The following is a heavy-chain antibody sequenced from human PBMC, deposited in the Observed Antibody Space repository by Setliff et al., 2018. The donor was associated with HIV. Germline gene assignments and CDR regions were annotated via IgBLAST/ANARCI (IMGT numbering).Heavy chain of an antibody. D-gene: IGHD1-26*01. J-gene: IGHJ4*02. CDR3: TTDLGSGRFSWNNN. CDR2: IKSKTDGGTT. CDR1: GFTFSSYA. Sequence: GGSLRLSCAASGFTFSSYAMTWVRQAPGKGLEWVGRIKSKTDGGTTDYAAPVKGRFTISRDDSKNTLSLQMNSLKTEDTAIYYCTTDLGSGRFSWNNNWGQGTLVTVSS. V-gene: IGHV3-15*01.